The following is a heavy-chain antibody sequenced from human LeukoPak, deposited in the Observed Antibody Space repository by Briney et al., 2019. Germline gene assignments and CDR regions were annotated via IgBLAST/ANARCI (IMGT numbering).Heavy chain of an antibody. J-gene: IGHJ4*02. CDR1: GFTFSSYS. D-gene: IGHD6-13*01. CDR3: ASIIAAVFYY. CDR2: ISSSSSTI. Sequence: GGSLRLSCAASGFTFSSYSMNWVRQAPGKGLEWVSYISSSSSTIYYADSVKGRFTISRDNAKNSLYPQMNSLRDEDTAVYYCASIIAAVFYYWGQGTLVTVSS. V-gene: IGHV3-48*02.